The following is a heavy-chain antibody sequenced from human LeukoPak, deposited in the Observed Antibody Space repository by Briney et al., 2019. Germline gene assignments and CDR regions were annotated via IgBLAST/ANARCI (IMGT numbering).Heavy chain of an antibody. D-gene: IGHD3-10*01. Sequence: GASVKVSCKASGGTFSSYAISGVRQAPGQGLEWMGRIIPILGIANYAQKFQGRVTITADKSTSTAYMELSSLRSEDTAVYYCARGLYYSDAFDIWGQGTMVTVSS. J-gene: IGHJ3*02. CDR2: IIPILGIA. CDR3: ARGLYYSDAFDI. CDR1: GGTFSSYA. V-gene: IGHV1-69*04.